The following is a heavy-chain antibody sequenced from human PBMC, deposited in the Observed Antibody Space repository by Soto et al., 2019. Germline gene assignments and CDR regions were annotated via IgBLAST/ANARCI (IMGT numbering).Heavy chain of an antibody. V-gene: IGHV3-23*01. CDR3: WKGQISIAVACKGGEDY. J-gene: IGHJ4*02. D-gene: IGHD6-19*01. CDR2: IGASGGRT. CDR1: GFTFSGYA. Sequence: PGGSLILSCAASGFTFSGYAMSWVRQAPGKGLEWVSAIGASGGRTYYADSMKGRFTISRDNSKNTLYLQMNSLRAEDTAVYYYWKGQISIAVACKGGEDYWGQGTLVTVSS.